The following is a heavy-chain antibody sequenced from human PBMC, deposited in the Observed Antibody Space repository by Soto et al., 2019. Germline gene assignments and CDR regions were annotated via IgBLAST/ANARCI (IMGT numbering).Heavy chain of an antibody. Sequence: SVKVSCKASGGSFSSAAFGWVRQAPGQGLEWMGGIIPTSGTANYAQRFQGRATITADESTSTAYMELSRLTSEDPAVYFCARGQGYCSCGICYYYYYGMDVWGQGPTVTVAS. J-gene: IGHJ6*02. CDR3: ARGQGYCSCGICYYYYYGMDV. CDR2: IIPTSGTA. V-gene: IGHV1-69*13. D-gene: IGHD2-15*01. CDR1: GGSFSSAA.